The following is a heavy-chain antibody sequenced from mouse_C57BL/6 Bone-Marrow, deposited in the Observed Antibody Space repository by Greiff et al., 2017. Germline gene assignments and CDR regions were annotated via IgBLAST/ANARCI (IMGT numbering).Heavy chain of an antibody. J-gene: IGHJ1*03. CDR1: GFTFSDYG. Sequence: EVKLVESGGGLVKPGGSLTLSCAASGFTFSDYGMHWVRQAPEKGLEWVAYISSGTSTIYYADTVKGRFTISRDNAKNTLFLQMTSLRSEDTAMYYCARSRCGPNWYFDVWGTGTTVTVSS. CDR2: ISSGTSTI. V-gene: IGHV5-17*01. CDR3: ARSRCGPNWYFDV.